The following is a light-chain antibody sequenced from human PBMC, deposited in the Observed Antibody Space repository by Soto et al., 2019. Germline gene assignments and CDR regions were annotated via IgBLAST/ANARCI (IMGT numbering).Light chain of an antibody. CDR3: AACDDSLSGPV. CDR2: RNN. V-gene: IGLV1-47*01. J-gene: IGLJ3*02. Sequence: QSVLTQPPSASGTPGQRVTISCSGSSSNIGINYVYWYQQLPGTAPKLLIFRNNQRPSGVPDRFSGSKSGTSASLAISGLRSEDEADYYCAACDDSLSGPVFGGGTKLTVL. CDR1: SSNIGINY.